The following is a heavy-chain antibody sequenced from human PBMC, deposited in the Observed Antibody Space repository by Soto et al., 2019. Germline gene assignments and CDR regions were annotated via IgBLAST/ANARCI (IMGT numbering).Heavy chain of an antibody. D-gene: IGHD2-2*01. CDR2: ISGSGGST. CDR3: AKDNVVTAANHYYYYGMDV. V-gene: IGHV3-23*01. CDR1: GFTFSSYA. Sequence: GGSLRLSCAASGFTFSSYAMSWVRQAPGKGLEWVSAISGSGGSTYYADSVKGRFTISRDNSKNTLYLQMNSLRAEDTAVYYCAKDNVVTAANHYYYYGMDVWGQGTTVTVSS. J-gene: IGHJ6*02.